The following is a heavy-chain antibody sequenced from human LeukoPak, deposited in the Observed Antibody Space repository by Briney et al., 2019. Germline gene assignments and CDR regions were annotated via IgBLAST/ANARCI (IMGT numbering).Heavy chain of an antibody. Sequence: ASVKVPCKASGYTFTGYYVHWLRQAPGQGLTWMGWINPNSGGTDYAQQYQGRVTLTRDTSISTVYMELSSLTSDDSAVYYCARAFFNSGFDYWGQGTLVTVSS. CDR3: ARAFFNSGFDY. CDR1: GYTFTGYY. J-gene: IGHJ4*02. CDR2: INPNSGGT. D-gene: IGHD3-3*02. V-gene: IGHV1-2*02.